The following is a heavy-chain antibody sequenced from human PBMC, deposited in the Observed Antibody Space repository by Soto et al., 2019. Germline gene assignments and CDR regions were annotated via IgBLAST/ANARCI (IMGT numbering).Heavy chain of an antibody. J-gene: IGHJ4*02. CDR3: PGVPGGPFLNFAN. D-gene: IGHD3-10*01. Sequence: GGSLRLSCAASDFDFSSYGIHWVRQAPGKGLEWVAASSYDGRETFYADSAKGRFTVSKEMSKNTAFLQMNALRHEDTAVYFWPGVPGGPFLNFANWGQEPPVTASS. CDR1: DFDFSSYG. CDR2: SSYDGRET. V-gene: IGHV3-30*03.